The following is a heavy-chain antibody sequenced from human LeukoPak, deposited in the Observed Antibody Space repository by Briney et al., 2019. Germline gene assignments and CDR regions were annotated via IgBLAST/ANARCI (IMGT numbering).Heavy chain of an antibody. CDR2: IIPIFGTA. CDR1: GGTFSSYA. Sequence: SVNVSCKASGGTFSSYAISWVRQAPGQGLEWMGGIIPIFGTANYAQKFQGRVTITADKSTSTAYMELSSLRSEDTAVYYCARGQTYCSGGSCYPLSYAFDIWGQGTMVTVSS. D-gene: IGHD2-15*01. V-gene: IGHV1-69*06. CDR3: ARGQTYCSGGSCYPLSYAFDI. J-gene: IGHJ3*02.